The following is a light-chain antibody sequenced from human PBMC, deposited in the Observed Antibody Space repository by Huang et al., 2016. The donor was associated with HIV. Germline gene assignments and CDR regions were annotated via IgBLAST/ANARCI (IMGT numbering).Light chain of an antibody. V-gene: IGKV3-11*01. Sequence: EIVLTQSPATLSLSPGERATLSCRASQSVSTYLAWYQQKPGQAPRLLIYDASNRATGLPARFSGSGSRTDFTLTISSLEPEDFAVYYCQQRYNWPTFGQGTRLEIK. CDR1: QSVSTY. J-gene: IGKJ5*01. CDR3: QQRYNWPT. CDR2: DAS.